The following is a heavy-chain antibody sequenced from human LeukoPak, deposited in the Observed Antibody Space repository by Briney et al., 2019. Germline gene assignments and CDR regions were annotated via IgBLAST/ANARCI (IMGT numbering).Heavy chain of an antibody. D-gene: IGHD6-19*01. CDR2: MNPNSGNT. J-gene: IGHJ6*03. V-gene: IGHV1-8*01. Sequence: PVASVKVSCKASGYTFTSYDINWVRQATGQGLEWMGWMNPNSGNTGYAQKFQGRVTMTRNTSISTAYMELSSPRSEDTAVYYCARGGAVAGYYYYYYMDVWGKGTTVTVSS. CDR3: ARGGAVAGYYYYYYMDV. CDR1: GYTFTSYD.